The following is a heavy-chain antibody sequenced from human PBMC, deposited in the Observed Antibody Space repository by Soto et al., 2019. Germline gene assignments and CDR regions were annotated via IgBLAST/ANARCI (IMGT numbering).Heavy chain of an antibody. D-gene: IGHD5-12*01. CDR2: INHSGST. CDR1: GGSFSGYY. J-gene: IGHJ6*03. V-gene: IGHV4-34*01. CDR3: ARGSSSSPHIVATITRYMDV. Sequence: SETLSLTCAVYGGSFSGYYWSWIRQPPGKGLEWIGEINHSGSTNYNPSLKSRVTISVDTSKNQFSLKLSSVTAADTAVYYCARGSSSSPHIVATITRYMDVWGKGTTVTVSS.